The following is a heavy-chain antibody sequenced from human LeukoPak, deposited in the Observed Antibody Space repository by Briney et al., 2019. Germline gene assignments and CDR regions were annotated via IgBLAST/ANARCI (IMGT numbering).Heavy chain of an antibody. D-gene: IGHD2/OR15-2a*01. CDR1: GGSISNSY. CDR3: AREFGFSNWFDP. Sequence: SETLSLTCTVSGGSISNSYWSWIRQPPGKGLEWIGHIYYSGDTNYNPSLTSRVTISLEKSKNQFSLKLSSVTAADTAVYYCAREFGFSNWFDPWGQGTLVTVSS. J-gene: IGHJ5*02. V-gene: IGHV4-59*01. CDR2: IYYSGDT.